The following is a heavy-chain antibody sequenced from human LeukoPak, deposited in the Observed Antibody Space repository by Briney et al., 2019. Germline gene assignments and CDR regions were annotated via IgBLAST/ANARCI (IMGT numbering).Heavy chain of an antibody. CDR2: INPNSGGT. V-gene: IGHV1-2*02. J-gene: IGHJ4*02. CDR3: ATYYSDTSARD. D-gene: IGHD3-22*01. Sequence: GASVKVSCKASGHTFTAYYMFWVRQAPGQGLEWMGWINPNSGGTNYAPKFQGRVTRTRDTSISTAYMELSSLRSDDTAVYFCATYYSDTSARDWGQGTLVTVS. CDR1: GHTFTAYY.